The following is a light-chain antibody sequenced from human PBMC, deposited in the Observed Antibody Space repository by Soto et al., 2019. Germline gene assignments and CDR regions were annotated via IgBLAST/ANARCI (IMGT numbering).Light chain of an antibody. CDR3: QQGGSFPIT. V-gene: IGKV1-12*01. Sequence: DIQMTQSPSSVSASVGDRVTITCRASQDIGSWLAWYQQKPGKAPDLLIYGESRLQDGVPSRFYGSRSGTYFTLTISGLQPEDFATYYCQQGGSFPITFGQGTRLEIK. CDR2: GES. CDR1: QDIGSW. J-gene: IGKJ5*01.